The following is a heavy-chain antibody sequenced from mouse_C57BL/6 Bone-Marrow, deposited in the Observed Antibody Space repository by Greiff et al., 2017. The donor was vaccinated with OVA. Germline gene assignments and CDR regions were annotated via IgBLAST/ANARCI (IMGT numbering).Heavy chain of an antibody. CDR1: GYTFTSYW. CDR3: ARGAIRAY. J-gene: IGHJ3*01. D-gene: IGHD3-1*01. Sequence: VQLQQPGAELVRPGSSVKLSCKASGYTFTSYWMDWVKQRPGHGLEWIGNIYPSDSETHYNQKFKDKATLTVDKSSSTAYMQLSSLTSEDSAVYYCARGAIRAYWGQGTRVTVSA. V-gene: IGHV1-61*01. CDR2: IYPSDSET.